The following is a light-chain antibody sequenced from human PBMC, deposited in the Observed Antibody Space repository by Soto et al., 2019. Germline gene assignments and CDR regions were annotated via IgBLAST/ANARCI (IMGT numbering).Light chain of an antibody. V-gene: IGLV1-40*01. CDR3: QSYDSSLSGCYV. J-gene: IGLJ1*01. CDR2: GNS. CDR1: SSNIGAGYD. Sequence: QSVLTQPPSVSGAPGQRVTISCTGSSSNIGAGYDVHWYQQLPGTAPKLLIYGNSNRPSGVPDRFSGSKSGTSASLAITGLQAEDEADYYCQSYDSSLSGCYVFGTGTNSPS.